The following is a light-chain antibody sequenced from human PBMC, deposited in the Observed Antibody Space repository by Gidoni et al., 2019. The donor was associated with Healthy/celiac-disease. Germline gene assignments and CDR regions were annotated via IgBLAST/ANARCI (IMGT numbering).Light chain of an antibody. CDR2: SNN. Sequence: QSVLTQPPSASGTPGQRVTISCSGSSSNIGSNPVNWYQQLPGTAPKLLIYSNNQRPSGVPDRFSGSKSGTSASLAISGLQSEDEADYYCAAWDDSLNGPSWVFGGGTKLTVL. CDR3: AAWDDSLNGPSWV. J-gene: IGLJ3*02. V-gene: IGLV1-44*01. CDR1: SSNIGSNP.